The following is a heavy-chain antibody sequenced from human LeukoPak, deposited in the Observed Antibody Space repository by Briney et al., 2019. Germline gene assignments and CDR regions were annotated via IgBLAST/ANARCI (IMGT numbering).Heavy chain of an antibody. J-gene: IGHJ6*04. D-gene: IGHD6-13*01. CDR3: ARDLYSRYYYYDGIDV. V-gene: IGHV3-33*08. CDR2: IWCDGGNI. CDR1: GFTFGSYA. Sequence: GRSLRLSCAASGFTFGSYAMHWVRQAPGKGLEWVAGIWCDGGNIYYADSVKGRFTISRDNSKNALYLQMNSLRAEDTAVYYCARDLYSRYYYYDGIDVWGKGTTVTVSS.